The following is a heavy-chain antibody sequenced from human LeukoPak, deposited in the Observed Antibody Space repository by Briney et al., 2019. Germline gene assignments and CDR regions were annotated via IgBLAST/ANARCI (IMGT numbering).Heavy chain of an antibody. D-gene: IGHD3-3*01. V-gene: IGHV1-3*01. J-gene: IGHJ4*02. Sequence: ASVKVSCKASGYTFTSYAMHWVRQAPGQRLEWMGWINAGNGNTKYSQKFQGRVTITRDTSAGTAYMELSSLRSEDTAVYYCARDRITIFGVVITKLDYWGQGTLVTVSS. CDR2: INAGNGNT. CDR3: ARDRITIFGVVITKLDY. CDR1: GYTFTSYA.